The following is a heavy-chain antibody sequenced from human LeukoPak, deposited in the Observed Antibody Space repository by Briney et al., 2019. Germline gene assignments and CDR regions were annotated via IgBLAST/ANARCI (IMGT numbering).Heavy chain of an antibody. CDR2: ISGPGDRT. Sequence: GGSLRLSCAASGFSFSNYGVAWVRQAPGKGLEWVSAISGPGDRTYYAYSVKGRFTISRDNAKSSLYLQMNSLRAEDTAVYYCASRYCSGGSCYCDEYWGQGTLVTVSS. CDR3: ASRYCSGGSCYCDEY. D-gene: IGHD2-15*01. J-gene: IGHJ4*02. V-gene: IGHV3-23*01. CDR1: GFSFSNYG.